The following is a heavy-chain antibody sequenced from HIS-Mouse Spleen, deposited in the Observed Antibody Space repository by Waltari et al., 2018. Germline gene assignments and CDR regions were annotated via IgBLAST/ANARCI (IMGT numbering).Heavy chain of an antibody. J-gene: IGHJ4*02. Sequence: QVQLVESGGGVVQPGRSLRLSCAASGFTFSSYGMHWVRQAPGKGLEGVGVISYDGSNKYYAESVKGRFTISRDNSKNTLYLQMNSLRAEDTAVYYCAKASSGWLDYWGQGTLVTVSS. CDR1: GFTFSSYG. CDR2: ISYDGSNK. CDR3: AKASSGWLDY. V-gene: IGHV3-30*18. D-gene: IGHD6-19*01.